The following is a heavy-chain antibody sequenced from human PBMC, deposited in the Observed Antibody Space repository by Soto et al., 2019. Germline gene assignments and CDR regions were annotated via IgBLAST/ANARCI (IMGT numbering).Heavy chain of an antibody. D-gene: IGHD1-1*01. J-gene: IGHJ4*02. CDR2: ISGSGEMT. V-gene: IGHV3-23*01. CDR1: GFNFGAYA. CDR3: ARSEMTYNWND. Sequence: EARLMESGGGLRQPGGSLRLSCEASGFNFGAYAMNWVRQAPGKGLEWVSSISGSGEMTHYAESVKGRFTISRDNSKNTLYLQMESLRAEDTALYYCARSEMTYNWNDWGQGTLVTVSS.